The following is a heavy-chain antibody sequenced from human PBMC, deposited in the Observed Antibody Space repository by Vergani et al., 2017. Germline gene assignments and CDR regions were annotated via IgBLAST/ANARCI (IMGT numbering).Heavy chain of an antibody. CDR3: EKGSVNYN. J-gene: IGHJ4*02. CDR1: GFTFSSYA. CDR2: IKNTGDST. V-gene: IGHV3-23*01. Sequence: EVQLLQSEGAVVQPGGSLRLSCVASGFTFSSYAMSWVRQGHGQGLEWVSSIKNTGDSTHDEDTVKGRITISRDNSKNTMFLQVNSQRVEDTAVYYCEKGSVNYNWGQGTLVTVSS. D-gene: IGHD4/OR15-4a*01.